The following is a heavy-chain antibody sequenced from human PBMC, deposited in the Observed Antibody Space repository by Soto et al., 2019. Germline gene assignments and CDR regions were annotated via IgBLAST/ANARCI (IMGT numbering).Heavy chain of an antibody. Sequence: PSETLSLTCAVYGGSFSGYYWSWIRQPPGKGLEWIGEINHSGSTNYNPSLKSRVTISVDTSKNQFSLKLSSVTAADTAVYYCASGGYYYYYGMDGWGQGTTVTVSS. CDR2: INHSGST. CDR3: ASGGYYYYYGMDG. CDR1: GGSFSGYY. J-gene: IGHJ6*02. V-gene: IGHV4-34*01.